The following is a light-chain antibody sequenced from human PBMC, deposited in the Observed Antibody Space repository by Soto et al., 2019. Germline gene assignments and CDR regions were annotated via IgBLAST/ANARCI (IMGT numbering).Light chain of an antibody. Sequence: QSVLTQPPSVSGAPGQRVTISCTGSSSNIGAGYDVHWYQQLPGTAPKLLIYGNSNRPSGVPDRFSGSKSGTSASLAITGLQAEDEADYYCQSYDISLSGSRAVFGGGTKLTVL. J-gene: IGLJ2*01. CDR3: QSYDISLSGSRAV. CDR2: GNS. CDR1: SSNIGAGYD. V-gene: IGLV1-40*01.